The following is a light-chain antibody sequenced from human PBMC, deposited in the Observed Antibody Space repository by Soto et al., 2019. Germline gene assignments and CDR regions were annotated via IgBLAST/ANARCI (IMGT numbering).Light chain of an antibody. Sequence: QSVLTQPASVSGSPGQSITISCTGTSSDVGSYNLVSWYQQHPGKGPKLMIYEVSKLSSGVSNRFSGSKSGNTACLTISGLQAEDEADYYCCSYAGSSTYVFGTGTKLTVL. CDR2: EVS. J-gene: IGLJ1*01. CDR1: SSDVGSYNL. CDR3: CSYAGSSTYV. V-gene: IGLV2-23*02.